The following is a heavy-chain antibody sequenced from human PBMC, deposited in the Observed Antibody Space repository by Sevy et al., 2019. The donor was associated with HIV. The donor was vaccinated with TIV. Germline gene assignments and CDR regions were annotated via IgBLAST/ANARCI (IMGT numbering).Heavy chain of an antibody. Sequence: ASVKVSCKVSGYTLTQLSMHWVRLTPGKGLEWMASFDPEDAKTVYTQKFQVRHSMTEDTSTHTAYMELSSLRSEDTAVYYCATTKHYSASSSDPFDYWGQGTLVAVSS. CDR2: FDPEDAKT. D-gene: IGHD3-22*01. CDR1: GYTLTQLS. V-gene: IGHV1-24*01. CDR3: ATTKHYSASSSDPFDY. J-gene: IGHJ4*02.